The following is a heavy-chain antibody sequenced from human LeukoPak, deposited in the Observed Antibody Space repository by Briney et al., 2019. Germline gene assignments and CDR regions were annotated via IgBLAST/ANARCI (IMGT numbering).Heavy chain of an antibody. J-gene: IGHJ4*02. Sequence: SETLSLTCTVSGGSISSGGYYWSWIRQHPGKGLEWIGYIYYSGSTYYNPSLKSRVTISVDTSKNQFSLKLSSVTAADTAVYYCARQRSSGWHGEGYYFDYWGQGTLVTVSS. CDR1: GGSISSGGYY. D-gene: IGHD6-19*01. V-gene: IGHV4-31*03. CDR2: IYYSGST. CDR3: ARQRSSGWHGEGYYFDY.